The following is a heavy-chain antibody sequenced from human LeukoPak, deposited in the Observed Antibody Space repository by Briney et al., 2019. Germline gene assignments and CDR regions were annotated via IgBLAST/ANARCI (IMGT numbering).Heavy chain of an antibody. Sequence: PGGSLRLSCAASGFTFSTYWMNWVRQAPGKGLEWVANIKQDGSEKHYVDSVKGRFTISRDNAKNSLYLQMNSLRAEDTAVYYCAKDVTLVRGGLFDYWGQGTLVTVSS. V-gene: IGHV3-7*01. CDR1: GFTFSTYW. CDR2: IKQDGSEK. D-gene: IGHD3-10*01. J-gene: IGHJ4*02. CDR3: AKDVTLVRGGLFDY.